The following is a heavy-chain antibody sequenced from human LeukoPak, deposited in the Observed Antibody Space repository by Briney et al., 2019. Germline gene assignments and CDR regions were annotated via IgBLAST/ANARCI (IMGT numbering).Heavy chain of an antibody. Sequence: PGGSLRLSCAASGFTFSSYGMHWVRQAPGKGLEWVAVISYDGSNKYYADSVKGRFTISRDNSKNTLYLQMNSLRAEDTAVYYCAKVQRPGYSSNCLDYWGQGTLVTVSS. CDR3: AKVQRPGYSSNCLDY. V-gene: IGHV3-30*18. CDR2: ISYDGSNK. CDR1: GFTFSSYG. J-gene: IGHJ4*02. D-gene: IGHD6-13*01.